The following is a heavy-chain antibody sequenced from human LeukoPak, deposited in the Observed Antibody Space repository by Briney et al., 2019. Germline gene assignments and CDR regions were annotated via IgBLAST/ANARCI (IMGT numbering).Heavy chain of an antibody. CDR3: ARDGGFCSGGFCYRLFDP. D-gene: IGHD2-15*01. V-gene: IGHV3-48*04. CDR1: GFTFSSHN. J-gene: IGHJ5*02. Sequence: GGSLRLSCAASGFTFSSHNMVWVRQPPGKGLEWISYISDSSITMYYADSVKGRFTISRDNAKNSLYLQMNSLRAEDTAVYYCARDGGFCSGGFCYRLFDPWDQGTLVTVSS. CDR2: ISDSSITM.